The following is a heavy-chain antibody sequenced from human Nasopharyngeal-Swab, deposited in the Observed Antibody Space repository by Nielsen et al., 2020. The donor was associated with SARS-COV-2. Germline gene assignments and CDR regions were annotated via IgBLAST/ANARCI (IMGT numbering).Heavy chain of an antibody. J-gene: IGHJ4*02. Sequence: GGSLRLSCAASGFTSSSYEMNWVRQAPGKGLEWVSYISSSGSTIYYADSVKGRFTISRDNAKNSLYLQMNSLRAEDTAVYYCAREGLNTGTFDYWGQGTLVTVSS. D-gene: IGHD1-1*01. CDR2: ISSSGSTI. CDR1: GFTSSSYE. V-gene: IGHV3-48*03. CDR3: AREGLNTGTFDY.